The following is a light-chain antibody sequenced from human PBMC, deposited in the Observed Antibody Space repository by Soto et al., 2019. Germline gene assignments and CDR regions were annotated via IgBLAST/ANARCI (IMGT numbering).Light chain of an antibody. J-gene: IGKJ1*01. Sequence: EIVMTQSPVTLSVSPGGRATLSCRASQSVSSNLAWYQQKPGQAPRLLIYGASTRATGIPARFSGSGSGTEFTLTISSLQSEDFAVYYCQQYNNWWTFGQGTKVDIK. CDR1: QSVSSN. CDR3: QQYNNWWT. CDR2: GAS. V-gene: IGKV3-15*01.